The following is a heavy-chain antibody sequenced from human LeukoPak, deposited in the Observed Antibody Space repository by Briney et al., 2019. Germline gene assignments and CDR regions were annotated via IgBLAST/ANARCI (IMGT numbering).Heavy chain of an antibody. CDR3: ARDFYCSSTSCSYYYYYGMDV. D-gene: IGHD2-2*01. Sequence: ASVKVSCKASGYTFTSYGISWVRQAPGQGLEWMGWMNPNSGNTGYAQKFQGRVTMTRNTSISTAYMELSSLRSEDTAVYYCARDFYCSSTSCSYYYYYGMDVWGQGTTATVSS. CDR1: GYTFTSYG. CDR2: MNPNSGNT. J-gene: IGHJ6*02. V-gene: IGHV1-8*02.